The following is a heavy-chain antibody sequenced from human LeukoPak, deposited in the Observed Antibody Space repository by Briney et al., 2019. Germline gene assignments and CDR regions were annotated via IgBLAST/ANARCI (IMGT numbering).Heavy chain of an antibody. J-gene: IGHJ4*02. CDR3: TTDRDGRYFDWLPNIDY. V-gene: IGHV3-23*01. CDR1: GFTFSSYA. Sequence: GGSLRLSCVASGFTFSSYAMNWVRQAPGKGLEWVSVITNSGHSTNYADSVKGRFTISRDNSKNTLYLQMNSLKTEDTAVYYCTTDRDGRYFDWLPNIDYWGQGTLVTVSS. D-gene: IGHD3-9*01. CDR2: ITNSGHST.